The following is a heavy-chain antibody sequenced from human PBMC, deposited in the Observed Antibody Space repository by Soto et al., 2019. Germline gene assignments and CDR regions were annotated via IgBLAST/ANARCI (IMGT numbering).Heavy chain of an antibody. D-gene: IGHD3-22*01. CDR1: GGSFSGYY. V-gene: IGHV4-34*09. CDR2: IYYSGNT. CDR3: ARATYYYDSSGYSDRVLDY. Sequence: SETLSLTCAVYGGSFSGYYWSWIRQPPGKGLEWIGYIYYSGNTYYNPSLKSRVTISEDTSKNQFSLKLSSVTAADTAVYYCARATYYYDSSGYSDRVLDYWGQGTLVTVSS. J-gene: IGHJ4*02.